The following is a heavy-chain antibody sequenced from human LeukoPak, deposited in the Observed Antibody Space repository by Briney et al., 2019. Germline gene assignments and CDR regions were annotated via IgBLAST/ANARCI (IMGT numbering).Heavy chain of an antibody. CDR3: ASRFLGGAFDI. V-gene: IGHV4-61*02. D-gene: IGHD3-10*01. CDR1: GGSISSGSYY. J-gene: IGHJ3*02. CDR2: IYTSGST. Sequence: SQTLSLTCTVSGGSISSGSYYWSWIRQPAGKGLEWIGRIYTSGSTNYNPSLKSRVTISVDRSKNQFSPKLSSVTAADTAVYYCASRFLGGAFDIWGQGTMVTVSS.